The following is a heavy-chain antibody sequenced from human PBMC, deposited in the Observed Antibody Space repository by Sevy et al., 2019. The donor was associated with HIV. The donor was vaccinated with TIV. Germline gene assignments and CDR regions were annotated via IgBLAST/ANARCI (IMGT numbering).Heavy chain of an antibody. D-gene: IGHD2-15*01. Sequence: GGSLRLSCAASGFTFSSYSMNWVRQAPGKGLEWVSYISSSSSTIYYADSVKGRFTISRDNAKNSLYLQMNSLIDEDTAVYYCARDLVIVVVVAAMYAFDIWGQGTMVTVSS. CDR1: GFTFSSYS. CDR3: ARDLVIVVVVAAMYAFDI. CDR2: ISSSSSTI. J-gene: IGHJ3*02. V-gene: IGHV3-48*02.